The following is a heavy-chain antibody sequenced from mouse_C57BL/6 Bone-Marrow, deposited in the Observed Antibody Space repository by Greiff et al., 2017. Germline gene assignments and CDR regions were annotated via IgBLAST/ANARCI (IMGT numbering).Heavy chain of an antibody. D-gene: IGHD3-3*01. CDR1: GYTFTSYW. V-gene: IGHV1-64*01. CDR2: IHPNSGST. Sequence: QVQLQQPGAELVKPGASVKLSCKASGYTFTSYWMHWVKQRPGQGLEWIGMIHPNSGSTNYNEKFKSKATLTVDKSSSTAYMQLSSLTSEDSAVYYCARSGDGDRDFDYWGQGTTLTVSS. CDR3: ARSGDGDRDFDY. J-gene: IGHJ2*01.